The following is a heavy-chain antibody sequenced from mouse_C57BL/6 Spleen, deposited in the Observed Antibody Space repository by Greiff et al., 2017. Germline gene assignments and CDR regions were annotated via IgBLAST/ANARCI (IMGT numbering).Heavy chain of an antibody. CDR1: GFTFSDYY. CDR2: INYDGSST. J-gene: IGHJ1*03. Sequence: DVQLVESEGGLVQPGSSMKLSCTASGFTFSDYYMAWVRQVPEKGLEWVANINYDGSSTYYLDSLKSRFIISRDNAKNILYLQMSSLKSEDTATYYCAREDYYGSRTWYFDVWGTGTTVTVSS. CDR3: AREDYYGSRTWYFDV. D-gene: IGHD1-1*01. V-gene: IGHV5-16*01.